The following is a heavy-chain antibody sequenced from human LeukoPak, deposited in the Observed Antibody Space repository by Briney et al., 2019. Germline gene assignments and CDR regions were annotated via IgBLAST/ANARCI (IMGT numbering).Heavy chain of an antibody. CDR3: ARDLLNWGSVDY. CDR1: GFTFSSYA. D-gene: IGHD7-27*01. CDR2: ISSNGGTT. Sequence: GGSLRLSCAASGFTFSSYAMHWVRQAPGKGLEYVSAISSNGGTTYYANSVKGRFTISRDNSKNTLYLQMGSLRAEDMAVYYCARDLLNWGSVDYWGQGTLVTVSS. V-gene: IGHV3-64*01. J-gene: IGHJ4*02.